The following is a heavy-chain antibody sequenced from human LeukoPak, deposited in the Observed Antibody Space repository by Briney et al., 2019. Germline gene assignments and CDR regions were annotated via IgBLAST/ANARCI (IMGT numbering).Heavy chain of an antibody. D-gene: IGHD1/OR15-1a*01. CDR3: TRYGVAGTIGFDY. CDR2: IRTKAYGTT. Sequence: GGSVSLSCTTSGFTFGDYTMTWVRQAPGKGLEWVGFIRTKAYGTTDYAASVRGRFTISRDDSKSIAYLQMSSLKTEDTAVYYCTRYGVAGTIGFDYWGQRTLVTVSS. CDR1: GFTFGDYT. V-gene: IGHV3-49*04. J-gene: IGHJ4*02.